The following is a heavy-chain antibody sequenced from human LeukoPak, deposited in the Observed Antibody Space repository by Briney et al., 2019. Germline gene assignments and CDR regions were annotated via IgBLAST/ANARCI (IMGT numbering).Heavy chain of an antibody. Sequence: GGSLRLSCAASGFIFSDYYMSCIRQAPGKGLEWVSYMSSSGNTIHYADSVKGRFTISRDNAKNSLYLQMNSLRAEDTAVYYCARSGWNMNYYYYLDVWGQGTLVTVSS. CDR1: GFIFSDYY. J-gene: IGHJ4*02. CDR2: MSSSGNTI. CDR3: ARSGWNMNYYYYLDV. V-gene: IGHV3-11*01. D-gene: IGHD1-7*01.